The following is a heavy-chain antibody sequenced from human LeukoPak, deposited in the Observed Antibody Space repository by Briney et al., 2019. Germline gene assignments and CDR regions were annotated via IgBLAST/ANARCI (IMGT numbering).Heavy chain of an antibody. J-gene: IGHJ1*01. V-gene: IGHV1-69*05. CDR1: GGTFSSYG. D-gene: IGHD3-22*01. CDR2: IIPIFGTA. CDR3: ASTRISGYQIGEYFQH. Sequence: GASVKVSCKASGGTFSSYGISWVRQAPGPGLEWMGRIIPIFGTANYARKFQGRVTITTEESTSTANMELSSLRSEDTAVYYCASTRISGYQIGEYFQHWGQGTLVTVSS.